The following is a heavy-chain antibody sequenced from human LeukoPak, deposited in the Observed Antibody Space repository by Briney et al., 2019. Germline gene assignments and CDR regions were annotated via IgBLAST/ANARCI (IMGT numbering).Heavy chain of an antibody. CDR1: GFTFNRSW. D-gene: IGHD7-27*01. CDR3: AIWASDNY. CDR2: MDPSGSQK. J-gene: IGHJ4*02. Sequence: GESLRLSCAASGFTFNRSWMNWVRQAPGKGLEWVANMDPSGSQKRYVDSVKGRFTISRDNPGTSLYLEMHGLTTEDTAIYYCAIWASDNYWGQGTLVTVSS. V-gene: IGHV3-7*01.